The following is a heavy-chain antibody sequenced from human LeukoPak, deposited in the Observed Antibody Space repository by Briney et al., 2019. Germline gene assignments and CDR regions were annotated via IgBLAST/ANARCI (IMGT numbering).Heavy chain of an antibody. J-gene: IGHJ5*02. CDR2: FSGGGST. D-gene: IGHD3-10*01. CDR1: GFTFSNYA. V-gene: IGHV3-23*01. CDR3: VNSGFDP. Sequence: GGSLRLSCAASGFTFSNYAMSWVRQAPGKGLEWVSAFSGGGSTYYADSVKGRFTISRDNFKNTLSLQMNGLRVEDTALYYCVNSGFDPWGQGTLVTVSS.